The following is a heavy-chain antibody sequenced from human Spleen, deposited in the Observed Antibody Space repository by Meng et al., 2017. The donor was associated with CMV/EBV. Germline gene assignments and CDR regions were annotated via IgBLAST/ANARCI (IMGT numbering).Heavy chain of an antibody. Sequence: GESLKISCAASGFTFSNYAMHWVRQAPGKGLEWVAVISYDGSNKYYADSVKGRFTISRDNSKNTLYLQMNILRAVDTAVYYFARDRGSSWKGSFDYWGQGTLVTVSS. CDR2: ISYDGSNK. D-gene: IGHD6-13*01. CDR3: ARDRGSSWKGSFDY. J-gene: IGHJ4*02. CDR1: GFTFSNYA. V-gene: IGHV3-30*04.